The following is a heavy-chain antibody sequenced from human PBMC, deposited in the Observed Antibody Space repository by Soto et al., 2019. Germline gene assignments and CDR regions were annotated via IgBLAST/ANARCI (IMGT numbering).Heavy chain of an antibody. CDR2: INHTGSA. CDR3: ARVRGVGYCSGGSCYPSNYYGMDV. CDR1: GGSFSGYY. Sequence: PSETLSLTCAAYGGSFSGYYWSWIRQPPGKGLEWIGEINHTGSANHNPSLKSRVTTSVDTSKNQFSLRLSSVTAADTAVYYCARVRGVGYCSGGSCYPSNYYGMDVWGQGTTVTVSS. J-gene: IGHJ6*02. V-gene: IGHV4-34*01. D-gene: IGHD2-15*01.